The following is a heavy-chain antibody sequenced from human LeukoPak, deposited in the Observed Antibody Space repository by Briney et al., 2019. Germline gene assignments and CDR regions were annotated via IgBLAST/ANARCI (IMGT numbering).Heavy chain of an antibody. CDR3: ARTSDKPMVLTTDFDY. CDR2: ISSSSSYI. CDR1: GFTFSTYA. Sequence: GGSLRLSCAASGFTFSTYAMNWVRQAPGKGLEWVSSISSSSSYIYYADSLKGRFTISRHNAKNSLYLQMNSLRAEDTAVYYCARTSDKPMVLTTDFDYWGQGTLVTVSS. D-gene: IGHD5-18*01. V-gene: IGHV3-21*01. J-gene: IGHJ4*02.